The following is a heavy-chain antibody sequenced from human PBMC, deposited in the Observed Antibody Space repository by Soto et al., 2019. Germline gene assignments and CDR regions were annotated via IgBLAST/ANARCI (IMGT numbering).Heavy chain of an antibody. CDR1: GGSISSSSYY. V-gene: IGHV4-39*01. J-gene: IGHJ2*01. CDR3: ARKGREGVKNAWYFDL. CDR2: IYYSGST. D-gene: IGHD1-26*01. Sequence: QLQLQESGPGLVKPSETLSLTCTVSGGSISSSSYYWGWIRQPPGKGLEWIGSIYYSGSTYYNPSLKSRVTISVDTSKNQFSLKLSSVTAADTAVYYCARKGREGVKNAWYFDLWGRGTLVTVSS.